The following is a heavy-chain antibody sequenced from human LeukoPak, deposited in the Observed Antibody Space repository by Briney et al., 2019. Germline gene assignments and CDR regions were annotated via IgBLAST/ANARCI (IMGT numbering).Heavy chain of an antibody. CDR1: GVSFSGYY. J-gene: IGHJ4*02. D-gene: IGHD2-15*01. V-gene: IGHV4-34*01. CDR2: INHSGST. Sequence: SETLSLTCAVYGVSFSGYYWSWIRQPPGKGLEWIGEINHSGSTNYNPSLKSRVTISVDTSKNQFSLKLSSVTAADTAVYYCARGYCSGGSCSFDYWGQGTLVTVSS. CDR3: ARGYCSGGSCSFDY.